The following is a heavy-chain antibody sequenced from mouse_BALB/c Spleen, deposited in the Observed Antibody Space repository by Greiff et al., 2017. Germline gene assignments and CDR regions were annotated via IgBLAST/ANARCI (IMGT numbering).Heavy chain of an antibody. Sequence: EVQRVESGGGLVQPGGSRKLSCAASGFTFSSFGMHWVRQAPEKGLEWVAYISSGSSTIYYADTVKGRFTISRDNPKNTLFLQMTSLRSEDTAMYYCARGYMGNDYDPPFAYWGQGTLVTVSA. D-gene: IGHD2-4*01. J-gene: IGHJ3*01. CDR3: ARGYMGNDYDPPFAY. CDR1: GFTFSSFG. V-gene: IGHV5-17*02. CDR2: ISSGSSTI.